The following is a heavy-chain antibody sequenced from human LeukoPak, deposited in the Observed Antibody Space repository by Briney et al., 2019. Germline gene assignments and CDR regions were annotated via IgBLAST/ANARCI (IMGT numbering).Heavy chain of an antibody. V-gene: IGHV1-2*06. CDR1: GYTFTGYY. CDR3: ARGTYYYDSSGYYFYFDY. Sequence: ASVTVSCKASGYTFTGYYMHWVRQAPGQGLEWMGRINPNSGGTNYAQKFQGRVTMTRDTSISTAYMELSRLRSDDTAVYYCARGTYYYDSSGYYFYFDYWGQGTLVTVSS. J-gene: IGHJ4*02. CDR2: INPNSGGT. D-gene: IGHD3-22*01.